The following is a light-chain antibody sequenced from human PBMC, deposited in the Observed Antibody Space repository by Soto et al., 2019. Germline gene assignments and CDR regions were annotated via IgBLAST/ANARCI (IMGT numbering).Light chain of an antibody. CDR2: DVS. J-gene: IGLJ1*01. CDR1: ISDVGGYNF. V-gene: IGLV2-14*03. CDR3: SSFV. Sequence: QSALTQPASVSGSPGQSITISCTGTISDVGGYNFVSWYQQYPGKAPKLMICDVSNRPSGVSNRFSGSKSGNTASLPISGLQDEDEADYYCSSFVFGTGTKLTVL.